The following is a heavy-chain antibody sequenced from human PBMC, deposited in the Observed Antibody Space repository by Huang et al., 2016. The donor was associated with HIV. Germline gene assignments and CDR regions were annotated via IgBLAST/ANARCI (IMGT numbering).Heavy chain of an antibody. CDR2: IIPICGTA. CDR1: GGTFSTYA. D-gene: IGHD6-6*01. CDR3: ARGRTRSSLYDSYYGLDV. Sequence: QVQLVQSGAEVKKPGSSVKVSCKASGGTFSTYAISGVRQAPGQGLEWMGGIIPICGTANYAQKFQGTVTITADEFTSTAYMELSSLRSEDTALYYCARGRTRSSLYDSYYGLDVWGQGTTVTVSS. J-gene: IGHJ6*02. V-gene: IGHV1-69*01.